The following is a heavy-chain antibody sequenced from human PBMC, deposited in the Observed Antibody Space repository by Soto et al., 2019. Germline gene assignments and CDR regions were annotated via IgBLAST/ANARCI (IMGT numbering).Heavy chain of an antibody. CDR1: GASVSTGAYY. V-gene: IGHV4-31*03. J-gene: IGHJ4*02. Sequence: PSETLSLTCTVSGASVSTGAYYWGWVRQRPGKGLEWVGYIYESGYTYYNTSLKSRVSISLDTSKNQFSLKLSFVTAADTAMYYCARTKCSGGSCYSWSLDYWGQGTPVTVSS. CDR3: ARTKCSGGSCYSWSLDY. D-gene: IGHD2-15*01. CDR2: IYESGYT.